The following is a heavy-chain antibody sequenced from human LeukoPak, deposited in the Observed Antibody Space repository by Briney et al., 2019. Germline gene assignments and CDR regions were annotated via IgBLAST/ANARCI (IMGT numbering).Heavy chain of an antibody. Sequence: PPGGSLRLSCAASGFTFSSYGMHWVRQAPGKGLEWVAFIRYDGSNKYYADSVKGRFTISRDNSKNTLYLQMNSLRAEDTAVYYCARSDSGYFIIEPPSLDYWGQGTLVTVSS. D-gene: IGHD1-14*01. J-gene: IGHJ4*02. V-gene: IGHV3-30*02. CDR1: GFTFSSYG. CDR3: ARSDSGYFIIEPPSLDY. CDR2: IRYDGSNK.